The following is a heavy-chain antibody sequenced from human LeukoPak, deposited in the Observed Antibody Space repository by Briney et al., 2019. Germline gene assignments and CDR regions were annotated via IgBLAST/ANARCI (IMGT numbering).Heavy chain of an antibody. CDR1: GYTLTELS. V-gene: IGHV1-24*01. D-gene: IGHD3-3*01. Sequence: GASVKVSCKVSGYTLTELSMHWVRQAPGKGLEWMGGFDPEDGETIYAQKFQGRVTMTRDTSTSTVYMELSSLRSEDTAVYYCARETHEFRSSMEWLLYTGSRGWFDPWGQGTLVTVSS. J-gene: IGHJ5*02. CDR2: FDPEDGET. CDR3: ARETHEFRSSMEWLLYTGSRGWFDP.